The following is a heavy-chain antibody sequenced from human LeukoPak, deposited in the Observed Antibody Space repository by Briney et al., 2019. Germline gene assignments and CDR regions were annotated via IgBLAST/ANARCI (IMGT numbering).Heavy chain of an antibody. V-gene: IGHV3-30*02. CDR1: GFTFSSYG. J-gene: IGHJ4*02. CDR3: AKAGLGGEAFVVGAKRDY. D-gene: IGHD1-26*01. Sequence: PGGSLRLSCAASGFTFSSYGMHWVRQAPGKGLEWVAFIRYDGSNKYYADSVKGRFTISRDNSKNTLYLQMNSLRAEDTAVYYCAKAGLGGEAFVVGAKRDYWGQGTLVTVSS. CDR2: IRYDGSNK.